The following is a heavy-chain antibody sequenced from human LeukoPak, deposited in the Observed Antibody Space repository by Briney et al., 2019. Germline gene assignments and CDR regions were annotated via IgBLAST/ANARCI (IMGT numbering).Heavy chain of an antibody. D-gene: IGHD2-15*01. V-gene: IGHV1-18*01. CDR3: ARDGCCGSCCRYYYYYLDV. J-gene: IGHJ6*03. Sequence: ASVKVSCKTSGYSENFYGITWVRQVAGQRLEWMGWISAQHGQTEYAPNSQDRVTMTTDTYTNTAYMELRSLRADDTAVYYCARDGCCGSCCRYYYYYLDVWGKGTTVTISS. CDR1: GYSENFYG. CDR2: ISAQHGQT.